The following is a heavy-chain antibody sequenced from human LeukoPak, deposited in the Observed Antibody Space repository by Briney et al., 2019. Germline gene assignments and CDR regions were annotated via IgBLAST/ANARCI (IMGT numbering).Heavy chain of an antibody. CDR2: IKQDGSEK. V-gene: IGHV3-7*01. CDR3: ARDSRGPRGDDAFDI. J-gene: IGHJ3*02. CDR1: GFTFSSHW. D-gene: IGHD2-21*01. Sequence: QPGGSLRLSCAASGFTFSSHWMSWVRQAPGKGLEWVANIKQDGSEKYYVDSVKGRFTISRDNAKNSLYLQMNSLRAEDTAVYYCARDSRGPRGDDAFDIWGQGTMVTVSS.